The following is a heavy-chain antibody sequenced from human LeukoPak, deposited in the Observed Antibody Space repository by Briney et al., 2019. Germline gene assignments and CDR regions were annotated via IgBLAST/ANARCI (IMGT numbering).Heavy chain of an antibody. Sequence: PSETLSLTCTVSGGSISRNNYCWGWIRQPQVKGLEWIGSFCYGGSSYNNPSLKSRVTISVDTSKNQLSLKLSSVTAADTAVYYCVRSRMGDGYNFAYWGQGILVTVSS. V-gene: IGHV4-39*01. CDR2: FCYGGSS. J-gene: IGHJ4*02. D-gene: IGHD5-24*01. CDR3: VRSRMGDGYNFAY. CDR1: GGSISRNNYC.